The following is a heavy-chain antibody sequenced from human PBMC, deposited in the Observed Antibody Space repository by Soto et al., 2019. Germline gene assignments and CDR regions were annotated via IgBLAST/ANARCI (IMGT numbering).Heavy chain of an antibody. CDR2: IYYSGST. J-gene: IGHJ5*02. CDR3: ARGPLARIGLERRRVVNWFDP. D-gene: IGHD1-1*01. Sequence: SETLSLTCTVSGGSISSYYWSWIRQPPGKGLECIGFIYYSGSTNYNPSLKSRVTISVDTSKNQFSLELSSVTAADTAVYYCARGPLARIGLERRRVVNWFDPWGQGTLVTVSS. CDR1: GGSISSYY. V-gene: IGHV4-59*01.